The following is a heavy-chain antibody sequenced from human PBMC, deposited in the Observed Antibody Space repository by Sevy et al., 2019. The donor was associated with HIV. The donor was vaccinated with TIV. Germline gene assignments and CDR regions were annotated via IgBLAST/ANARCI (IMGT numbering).Heavy chain of an antibody. D-gene: IGHD3-22*01. CDR3: ARDLAPDSIGYYQHWYFDL. J-gene: IGHJ2*01. Sequence: SETLSLTCTVSGGSVSSGSYYWSWIRQPPGKGLEWIGYIYYTGSTSYNPSLKSRVTISVDTSKNQFSLKLSSVTAADTAVYYCARDLAPDSIGYYQHWYFDLWGRGTLVTVSS. CDR1: GGSVSSGSYY. V-gene: IGHV4-61*01. CDR2: IYYTGST.